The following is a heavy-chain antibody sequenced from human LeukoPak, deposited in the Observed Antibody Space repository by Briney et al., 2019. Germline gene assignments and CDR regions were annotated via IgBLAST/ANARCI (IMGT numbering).Heavy chain of an antibody. V-gene: IGHV3-13*01. CDR3: ARGRFWSGCYPEAFDY. J-gene: IGHJ4*02. Sequence: GGSLRLSCAASGFTFSSYDMHWVRQATGKGLEWVSAIGTAGDTYYPGSVKGRFTISRENAKNSLYLQMNSLRAGDTAVYYCARGRFWSGCYPEAFDYWGQGTLVTVSS. CDR2: IGTAGDT. D-gene: IGHD3-3*01. CDR1: GFTFSSYD.